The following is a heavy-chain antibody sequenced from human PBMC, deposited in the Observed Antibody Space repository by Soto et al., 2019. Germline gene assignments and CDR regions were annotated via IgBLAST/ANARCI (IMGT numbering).Heavy chain of an antibody. CDR2: INAGNGAT. CDR1: GYMFTSYP. D-gene: IGHD3-22*01. CDR3: ARGLAFYYDTSGYYSTVPFDY. V-gene: IGHV1-3*01. J-gene: IGHJ4*01. Sequence: ASVKVSCKTSGYMFTSYPLHWVRQAPGHWLEWMGWINAGNGATKYSETFEDRVTIYIDTSAGTASMDLSSLRTEDTAVYYCARGLAFYYDTSGYYSTVPFDYWG.